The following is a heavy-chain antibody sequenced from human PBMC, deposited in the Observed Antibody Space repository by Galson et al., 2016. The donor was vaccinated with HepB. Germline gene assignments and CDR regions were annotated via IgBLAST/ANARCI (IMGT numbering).Heavy chain of an antibody. CDR1: GNKGRTFY. CDR2: IMQKGGGK. V-gene: IGHV1-46*01. J-gene: IGHJ4*02. CDR3: ARDGHKWDFDY. D-gene: IGHD1-26*01. Sequence: AVKVSCKASGNKGRTFYGKGVRKEPGQGSEWRGRIMQKGGGKNYAQKLQGRGNVTGDTSTSTGYMELSTLISEDTAVYYCARDGHKWDFDYWGQGSLVTVSS.